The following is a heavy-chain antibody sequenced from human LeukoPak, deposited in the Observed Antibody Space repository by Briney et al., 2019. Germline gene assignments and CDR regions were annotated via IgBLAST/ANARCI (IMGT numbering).Heavy chain of an antibody. CDR3: ARVAGTMVRGVIGY. Sequence: ASVKVSCKASGYTFTSYDINWVRQATGQGLEWMGWMNPNSGNTGYAQKFQGRVTMTRNTSISTAYMELNGLRSEDTAVYYCARVAGTMVRGVIGYWGQGTLVTVSS. D-gene: IGHD3-10*01. CDR1: GYTFTSYD. CDR2: MNPNSGNT. J-gene: IGHJ4*02. V-gene: IGHV1-8*01.